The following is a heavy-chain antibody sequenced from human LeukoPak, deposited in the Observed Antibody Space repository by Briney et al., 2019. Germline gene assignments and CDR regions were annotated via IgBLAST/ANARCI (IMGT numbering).Heavy chain of an antibody. CDR2: IYYSGST. Sequence: SETLSLTCTVSDGSISSGDYYWSWIRQPPGKGLEWIGYIYYSGSTYYNPSLKSRVTISVDTSKNQFSLKLSSVTAADTAAYYCARQLGYCSGGSCYPTQYYYDYWGQGTLVTLSS. D-gene: IGHD2-15*01. V-gene: IGHV4-30-4*01. CDR3: ARQLGYCSGGSCYPTQYYYDY. CDR1: DGSISSGDYY. J-gene: IGHJ4*02.